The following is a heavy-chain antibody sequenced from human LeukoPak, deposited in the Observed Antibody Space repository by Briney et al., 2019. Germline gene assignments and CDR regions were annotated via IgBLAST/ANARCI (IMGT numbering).Heavy chain of an antibody. CDR2: IIPIFGTA. D-gene: IGHD2-15*01. V-gene: IGHV1-69*05. J-gene: IGHJ3*02. Sequence: SVKVSCKASGGTFSSYAISWVRQAPGQGLEWMGGIIPIFGTANYAQKFQGRVTITTDESTSTAYMELSSLRSEDTAVYYCAASYCSGGSCYVAFDIWGQGAMVTVSS. CDR3: AASYCSGGSCYVAFDI. CDR1: GGTFSSYA.